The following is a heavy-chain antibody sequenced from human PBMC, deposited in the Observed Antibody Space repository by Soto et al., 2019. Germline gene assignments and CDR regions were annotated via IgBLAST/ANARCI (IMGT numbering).Heavy chain of an antibody. J-gene: IGHJ4*02. CDR2: ISYDGSNK. V-gene: IGHV3-30-3*01. D-gene: IGHD2-2*01. Sequence: GGSLRLSCAASGFTFSSYAMHWVRQAPGKGLEWVAVISYDGSNKYYADSVKGRFTISRDNSKNTLYLQMNSLRAEDTAVYYCARDIKDIVVVPAATFDYWGQGTLVTVSS. CDR3: ARDIKDIVVVPAATFDY. CDR1: GFTFSSYA.